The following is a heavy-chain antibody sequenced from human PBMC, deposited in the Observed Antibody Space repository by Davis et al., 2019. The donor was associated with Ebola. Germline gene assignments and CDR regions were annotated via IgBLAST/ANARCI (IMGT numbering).Heavy chain of an antibody. CDR2: IYHSGST. D-gene: IGHD1-26*01. Sequence: LRLSCAVSGGSISSGGYSWSWIRQPPGKGLEWIGYIYHSGSTYYNPSLKSRVTISVDKSKNQFSLKLSSVTAADTAVYYCARLGATDYYYGMDVWGQGTTVTVSS. CDR1: GGSISSGGYS. V-gene: IGHV4-30-2*01. J-gene: IGHJ6*02. CDR3: ARLGATDYYYGMDV.